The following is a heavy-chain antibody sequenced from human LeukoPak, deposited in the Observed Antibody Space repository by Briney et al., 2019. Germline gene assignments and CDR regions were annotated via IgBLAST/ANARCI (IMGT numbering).Heavy chain of an antibody. CDR3: ARGRQDIVVVPAAIQFDY. V-gene: IGHV4-34*01. CDR1: GGSFSGYN. CDR2: INHSGST. Sequence: SETLSLTCAVYGGSFSGYNWSWIRKPPGKGLEWIGEINHSGSTNSNPSLKSRVTISVDTSKNQFSLKLSSVTAADTAVYYCARGRQDIVVVPAAIQFDYWGQGTLVTVSS. D-gene: IGHD2-2*01. J-gene: IGHJ4*02.